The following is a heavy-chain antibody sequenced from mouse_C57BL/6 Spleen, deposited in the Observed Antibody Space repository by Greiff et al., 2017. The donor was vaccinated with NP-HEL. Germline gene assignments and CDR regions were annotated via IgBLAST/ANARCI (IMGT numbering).Heavy chain of an antibody. CDR2: ISSGSSTI. V-gene: IGHV5-17*01. D-gene: IGHD1-1*01. J-gene: IGHJ1*03. Sequence: EVKLMESGGGLVKPGGSLKLSCAASGFTFSDYGMHWVRQAPEKGLEWVAYISSGSSTIYYADTVKGRFTISRDNAKNTLFLQMTSLRSEDTAMYYCARGPTVVATDFDVWGTGTTVTVSS. CDR1: GFTFSDYG. CDR3: ARGPTVVATDFDV.